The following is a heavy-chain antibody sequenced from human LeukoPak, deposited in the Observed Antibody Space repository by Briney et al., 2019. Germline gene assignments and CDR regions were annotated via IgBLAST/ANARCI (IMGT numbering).Heavy chain of an antibody. V-gene: IGHV3-30*18. CDR2: ISYDGSNK. D-gene: IGHD3-22*01. J-gene: IGHJ4*02. CDR3: AKEEDSSGYYPFGY. Sequence: GGSLRLSCAASGFTFSSYGMHWVRQAPGKGLEWVAVISYDGSNKYYADSVKGRFTISRDNSKNTLYLQMNSLRAEDTAVYYCAKEEDSSGYYPFGYWGQGTLVTVSS. CDR1: GFTFSSYG.